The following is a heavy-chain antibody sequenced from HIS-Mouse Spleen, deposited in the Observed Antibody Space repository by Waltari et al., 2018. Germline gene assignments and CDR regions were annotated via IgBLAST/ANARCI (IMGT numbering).Heavy chain of an antibody. D-gene: IGHD6-13*01. CDR3: AREIPYSSSWYDWYFDL. J-gene: IGHJ2*01. CDR2: IYYSGNT. CDR1: GGSLSSSSYY. Sequence: QLQLQESGPGLVKSSDTLSLTCTVSGGSLSSSSYYWGWIRQPPGKGLEWIGSIYYSGNTYYNPSLKSRVTISVDTSKNQFSLKLSSVTAADTAVYYCAREIPYSSSWYDWYFDLWGRGTLVTVSS. V-gene: IGHV4-39*07.